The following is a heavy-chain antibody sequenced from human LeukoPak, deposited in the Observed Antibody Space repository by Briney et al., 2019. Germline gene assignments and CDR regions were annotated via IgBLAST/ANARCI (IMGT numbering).Heavy chain of an antibody. J-gene: IGHJ4*02. CDR2: IYTSGST. CDR3: AGTTVTTYFTDY. V-gene: IGHV4-61*02. CDR1: GGSISSGSYY. Sequence: PSETLSLTCTVSGGSISSGSYYWSWIQQPAGKGLEWVRRIYTSGSTNYNPSLKSRVTISVDTSKNQFSLKLSSVTAADTAVYYCAGTTVTTYFTDYWGQGTLVTVSS. D-gene: IGHD4-17*01.